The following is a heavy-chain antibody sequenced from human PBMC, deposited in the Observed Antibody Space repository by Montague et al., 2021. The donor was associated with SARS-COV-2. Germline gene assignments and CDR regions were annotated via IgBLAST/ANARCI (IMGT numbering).Heavy chain of an antibody. V-gene: IGHV4-31*03. Sequence: TLSLTCTVSGGSISSGGYCWNWIRQYPGKGLEWIGYIHNSGTTSYSPSLRSRATISIDTSKNLFSLKLTSVTAADTVVYYCARTVLYSGYDYSWFDPWGQGTPVTVYS. J-gene: IGHJ5*02. CDR1: GGSISSGGYC. CDR2: IHNSGTT. CDR3: ARTVLYSGYDYSWFDP. D-gene: IGHD5-12*01.